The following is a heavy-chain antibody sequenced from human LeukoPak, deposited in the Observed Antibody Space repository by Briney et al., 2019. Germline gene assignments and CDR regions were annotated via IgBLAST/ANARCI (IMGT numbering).Heavy chain of an antibody. D-gene: IGHD1-7*01. CDR3: ARVRDELGYYYMDV. CDR1: GGSISSYY. CDR2: IYYSGST. J-gene: IGHJ6*03. Sequence: SETLSLTCTVSGGSISSYYWSWIRQPPGKGLEWIGYIYYSGSTNYNPSLKSRVTISVDTSKNQFSLKLSSVTAADTAVYYCARVRDELGYYYMDVWGKGTTVTVSS. V-gene: IGHV4-59*01.